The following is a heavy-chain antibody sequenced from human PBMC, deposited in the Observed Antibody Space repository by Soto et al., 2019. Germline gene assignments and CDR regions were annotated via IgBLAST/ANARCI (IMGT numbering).Heavy chain of an antibody. J-gene: IGHJ4*02. V-gene: IGHV2-5*02. CDR2: IYWDDDK. D-gene: IGHD3-3*01. CDR3: AHRVLRTVFGLVTTTAIYFDF. CDR1: GFSLTTSGVG. Sequence: QITLNESGPTVVRPTETLTLTCRFSGFSLTTSGVGVGWIRQSPGKAPEWLAPIYWDDDKRYSASLKSRLTITKDTSKYLVVLTVSDLDPTDTATYNCAHRVLRTVFGLVTTTAIYFDFWGQGTPVAVSS.